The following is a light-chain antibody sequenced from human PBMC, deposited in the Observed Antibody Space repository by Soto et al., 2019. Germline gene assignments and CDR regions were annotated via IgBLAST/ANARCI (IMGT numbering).Light chain of an antibody. J-gene: IGLJ2*01. CDR3: LSFDTSQSVV. CDR2: GNT. V-gene: IGLV1-40*01. CDR1: SSNIGAGYD. Sequence: QPVLTQPPSVSGAPGQRVTISCTGTSSNIGAGYDVHWYQQLPGRAPKLLIYGNTNRPSGVPDRFSGSKSGTSASLAITGLQAEDEADYYCLSFDTSQSVVFGGGTQLTVL.